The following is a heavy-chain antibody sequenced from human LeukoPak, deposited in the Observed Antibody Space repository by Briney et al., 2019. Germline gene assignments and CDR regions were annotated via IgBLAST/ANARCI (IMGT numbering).Heavy chain of an antibody. CDR1: GYSISSGYY. Sequence: SSETLSLTCAVSGYSISSGYYWGWIRQPPGKWLEWIGTIYHSGSTYYNPSVKSRVTTAVDTSKNQFSLKLSSVTAADTAVYDCASRIAAAGSDAFDIWGQGTMVTVSS. CDR2: IYHSGST. CDR3: ASRIAAAGSDAFDI. J-gene: IGHJ3*02. D-gene: IGHD6-13*01. V-gene: IGHV4-38-2*01.